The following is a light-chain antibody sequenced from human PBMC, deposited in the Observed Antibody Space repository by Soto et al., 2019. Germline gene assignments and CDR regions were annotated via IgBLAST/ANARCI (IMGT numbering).Light chain of an antibody. V-gene: IGKV3-15*01. CDR3: QQYNNWPYT. CDR1: QSVSSN. J-gene: IGKJ2*01. Sequence: EIVMTQSPATLSVSPGERATLSCSASQSVSSNLACSQQKPGQAPRLIIYGASTRATGISDSFRGSGSGTEFTRTSSSLQSEDFAVYNCQQYNNWPYTFGQGTKLEIK. CDR2: GAS.